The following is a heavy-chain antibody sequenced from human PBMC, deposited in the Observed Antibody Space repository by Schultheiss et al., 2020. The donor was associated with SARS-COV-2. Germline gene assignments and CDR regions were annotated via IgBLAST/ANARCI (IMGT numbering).Heavy chain of an antibody. J-gene: IGHJ6*02. CDR2: ISGSGGST. V-gene: IGHV3-23*01. Sequence: LSLTCAASGFTFSSYWMSWVRQAPGKGLEWVSAISGSGGSTYYADSVKGRFTISRDNSKNTLYLQMNSLRAEDTAVYYCARGTVVVPAAIVLYTKRYGMDVWGQGTTVTVSS. CDR1: GFTFSSYW. CDR3: ARGTVVVPAAIVLYTKRYGMDV. D-gene: IGHD2-2*02.